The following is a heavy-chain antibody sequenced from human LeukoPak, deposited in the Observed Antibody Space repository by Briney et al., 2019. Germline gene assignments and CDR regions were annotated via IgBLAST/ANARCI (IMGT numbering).Heavy chain of an antibody. Sequence: PGGSLRLSCAASGFTFSSYSMNWVRQAPGKGLEWVSSISSSSSYIYYADSVKGRFTISRDNAKNSLYLQMNSLRAEDTAVYYCARDPYYDILTGYFDYWGQGTLVTASS. CDR3: ARDPYYDILTGYFDY. J-gene: IGHJ4*02. CDR2: ISSSSSYI. V-gene: IGHV3-21*01. CDR1: GFTFSSYS. D-gene: IGHD3-9*01.